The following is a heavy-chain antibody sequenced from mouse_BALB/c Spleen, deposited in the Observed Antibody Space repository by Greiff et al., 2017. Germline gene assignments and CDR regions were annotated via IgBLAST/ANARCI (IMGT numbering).Heavy chain of an antibody. J-gene: IGHJ1*01. Sequence: QVHVKQSGAELVRPGVSVKISCKGSGYTFTDYAMHWVKQSHAKSLEWIGVISTYYGDASYNQKFKGKATMTVDKSSSTAFMELARLTSEDSAIYYCARWAYRYDGWYFDVWGAGTTVTVSS. CDR3: ARWAYRYDGWYFDV. CDR2: ISTYYGDA. V-gene: IGHV1S137*01. CDR1: GYTFTDYA. D-gene: IGHD2-14*01.